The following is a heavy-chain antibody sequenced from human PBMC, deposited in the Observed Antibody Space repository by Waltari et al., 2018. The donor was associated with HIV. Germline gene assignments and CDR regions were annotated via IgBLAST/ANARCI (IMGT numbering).Heavy chain of an antibody. CDR1: GCTFVRYD. D-gene: IGHD3-22*01. J-gene: IGHJ3*02. CDR3: ARDQTMTRAFDI. CDR2: ISYDGSNK. Sequence: QVQLGESGGGVVRLGVSLSLSVAAPGCTFVRYDMHWVRQAPGKGLEWVAVISYDGSNKYYADSVKGRFTISRDNSKNTLYLQMNSLRAEDTAVYYCARDQTMTRAFDIWGQGTMVTVSS. V-gene: IGHV3-30*01.